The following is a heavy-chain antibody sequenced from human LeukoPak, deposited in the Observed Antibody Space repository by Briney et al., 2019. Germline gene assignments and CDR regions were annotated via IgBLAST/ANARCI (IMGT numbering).Heavy chain of an antibody. CDR1: GFTFSTYW. D-gene: IGHD2-21*02. CDR2: INSDGSSI. V-gene: IGHV3-74*01. Sequence: GGSLRLSCAASGFTFSTYWMHWVRQAPGKGLVWVSRINSDGSSISYADSVKGRFTISRDNAKNTLYLQVNSLRAEDTAVYYCARALVDCGGDCLNWFDPWGQGTLVTVSS. J-gene: IGHJ5*02. CDR3: ARALVDCGGDCLNWFDP.